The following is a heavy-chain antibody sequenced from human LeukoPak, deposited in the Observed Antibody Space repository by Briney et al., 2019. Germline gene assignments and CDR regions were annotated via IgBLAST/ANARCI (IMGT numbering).Heavy chain of an antibody. CDR3: AADNRANDFWSGYYAFDI. V-gene: IGHV1-58*02. J-gene: IGHJ3*02. CDR2: IVVGSDNT. D-gene: IGHD3-3*01. CDR1: GFTFTSSA. Sequence: ASVKVSCKASGFTFTSSAMQWVRQARGQRLEWVGWIVVGSDNTNYAQKFQERVTITRDMSTSTAYMELSSLRSEDTAVYYCAADNRANDFWSGYYAFDIWGQGTMVTVSS.